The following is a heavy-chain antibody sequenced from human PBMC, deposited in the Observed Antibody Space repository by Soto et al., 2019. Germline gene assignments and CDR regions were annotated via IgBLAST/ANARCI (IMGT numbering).Heavy chain of an antibody. CDR1: GGSISSSSYY. Sequence: SETLSLTCTVSGGSISSSSYYWGWIRQPPGKGLEWIGTIYYSGSTYYNPSLKSRVTISVDTSKNQFSLKLSSVTAADTAVYYCARHPFYGSGKSNWFDPWGQGTLVTVSS. V-gene: IGHV4-39*01. CDR3: ARHPFYGSGKSNWFDP. J-gene: IGHJ5*02. CDR2: IYYSGST. D-gene: IGHD3-10*01.